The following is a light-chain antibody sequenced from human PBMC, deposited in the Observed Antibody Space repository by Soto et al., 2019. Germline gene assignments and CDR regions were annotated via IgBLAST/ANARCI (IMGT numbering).Light chain of an antibody. Sequence: QSVLSQPPSASGTPGQRVTISCSGSSSNIGRNYIYWYQQLPGTAPKLLIYGNTRRPSGVPDRFSGSKSGTSVSLAISGLRSEDEADYYCAAWDDSLRGYVFGTGTKLTVL. V-gene: IGLV1-47*02. CDR2: GNT. CDR1: SSNIGRNY. CDR3: AAWDDSLRGYV. J-gene: IGLJ1*01.